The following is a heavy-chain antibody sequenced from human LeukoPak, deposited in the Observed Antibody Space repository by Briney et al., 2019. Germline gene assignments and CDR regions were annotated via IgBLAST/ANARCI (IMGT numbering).Heavy chain of an antibody. CDR3: AKDRDSSGYFVFDH. D-gene: IGHD3-22*01. Sequence: GGSLRLFCAASEFTFSSYGMHWVRQAPGQGLEWVAVISYDGSNKYYADSVKGRFTLPRDNSKNTLYLQMNSLRAEDTAVYHCAKDRDSSGYFVFDHWGQGTLVTVSS. CDR2: ISYDGSNK. V-gene: IGHV3-30*18. J-gene: IGHJ4*02. CDR1: EFTFSSYG.